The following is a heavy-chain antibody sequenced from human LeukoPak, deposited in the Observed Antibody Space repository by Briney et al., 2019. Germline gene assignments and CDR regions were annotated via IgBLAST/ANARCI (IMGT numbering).Heavy chain of an antibody. Sequence: SVKVSCKASGGTFSSYAISWVRQAPGQGLEWMGGIIPIFGTANYAQKFQGRVTITADESTSTAYMELSSLRSEDTAVYYCARHYGYLPSEYYYYGMDVWGQGTTVTVSS. CDR2: IIPIFGTA. J-gene: IGHJ6*02. CDR3: ARHYGYLPSEYYYYGMDV. D-gene: IGHD5-18*01. CDR1: GGTFSSYA. V-gene: IGHV1-69*13.